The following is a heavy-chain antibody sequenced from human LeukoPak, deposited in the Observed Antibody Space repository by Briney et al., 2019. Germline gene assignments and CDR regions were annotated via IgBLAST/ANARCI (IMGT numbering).Heavy chain of an antibody. J-gene: IGHJ3*01. CDR2: IYPVESDT. D-gene: IGHD3-22*01. V-gene: IGHV5-51*01. CDR1: GYRFNAYW. Sequence: GESLLISCKGSGYRFNAYWIAWVRQMPGKGLEWMGIIYPVESDTRYSPSFQCQVTFSADKSVRTAYLHWSCMKASDTAMYYCARPNITSYYDSRGHDAFDVGGRETVDTVSS. CDR3: ARPNITSYYDSRGHDAFDV.